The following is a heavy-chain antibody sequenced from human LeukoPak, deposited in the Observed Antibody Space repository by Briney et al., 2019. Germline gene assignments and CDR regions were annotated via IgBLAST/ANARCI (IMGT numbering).Heavy chain of an antibody. J-gene: IGHJ3*02. CDR3: ARWLELQWDAFDI. Sequence: ASVKVSCKASGGTFSSYAISWVRQAPGQGLEWMGWINPDSGGTNYAQKFQDRVTMTRDTSISTAYMELSRLRSDDTAVYYCARWLELQWDAFDIWGQGTMLTVSS. CDR1: GGTFSSYA. D-gene: IGHD1-7*01. V-gene: IGHV1-2*02. CDR2: INPDSGGT.